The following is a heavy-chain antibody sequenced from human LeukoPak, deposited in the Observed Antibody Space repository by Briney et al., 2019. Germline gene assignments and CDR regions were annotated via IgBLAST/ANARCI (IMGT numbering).Heavy chain of an antibody. CDR2: ISAYNGNT. V-gene: IGHV1-18*01. J-gene: IGHJ4*02. CDR3: ARHPSDLVIIGGYFDY. CDR1: GGTFSSYA. D-gene: IGHD2/OR15-2a*01. Sequence: GASVKVSCKASGGTFSSYAISWVRQAPGQGLEWMGWISAYNGNTNYAQKLQGRVTMTTDTSTSTAYMELRSLRSDDTAVYYCARHPSDLVIIGGYFDYWGQGTLVTVSS.